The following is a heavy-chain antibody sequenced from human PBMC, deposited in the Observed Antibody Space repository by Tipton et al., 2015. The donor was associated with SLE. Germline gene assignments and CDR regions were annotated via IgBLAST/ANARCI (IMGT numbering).Heavy chain of an antibody. J-gene: IGHJ4*02. CDR3: AKGSGWYKD. CDR2: MYHSGST. CDR1: GGSIRSHY. D-gene: IGHD6-19*01. Sequence: TLSLTCTVSGGSIRSHYASWNRPPPGRGLEWIGYMYHSGSTKYNPSHTRRVTITLDTSKRQFSLKLSSVTAADTAVYYCAKGSGWYKDWSQGTLVTVSS. V-gene: IGHV4-59*11.